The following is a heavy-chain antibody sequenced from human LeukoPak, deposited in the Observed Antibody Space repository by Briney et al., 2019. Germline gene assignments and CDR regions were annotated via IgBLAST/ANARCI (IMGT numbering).Heavy chain of an antibody. CDR1: GFTFSSYG. Sequence: GGSLRLSCAASGFTFSSYGMHWVRQAPGKGLEWVAVISYDGSNKYYADSVKGRFTISRDNSKNTLYLQMNSLRAEDTAVYYCARGQGSAAVAGDSDYWGQGTLVTVSP. CDR3: ARGQGSAAVAGDSDY. V-gene: IGHV3-30*03. CDR2: ISYDGSNK. D-gene: IGHD6-19*01. J-gene: IGHJ4*02.